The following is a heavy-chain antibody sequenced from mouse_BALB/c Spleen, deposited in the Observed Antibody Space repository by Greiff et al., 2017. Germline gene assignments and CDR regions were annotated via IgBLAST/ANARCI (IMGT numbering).Heavy chain of an antibody. J-gene: IGHJ3*01. CDR2: ISSGGSYT. D-gene: IGHD2-14*01. V-gene: IGHV5-6-4*01. CDR1: GFTFSSYT. CDR3: TRVYRYDVFAY. Sequence: EVQLVESGGGLVKPGGSLKLSCAASGFTFSSYTMSWVRQTPEKRLEWVATISSGGSYTYYPDSVKGRFTISRDNAKNTLYLQMSSLKSEDTAMYYCTRVYRYDVFAYWGQGTLVTVSA.